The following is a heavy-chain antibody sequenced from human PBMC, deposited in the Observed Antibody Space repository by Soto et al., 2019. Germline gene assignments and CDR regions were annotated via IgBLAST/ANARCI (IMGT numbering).Heavy chain of an antibody. D-gene: IGHD3-3*01. CDR2: IYYSGST. J-gene: IGHJ5*02. CDR1: GGSISSYY. V-gene: IGHV4-59*08. CDR3: AGHLRDTIFVKQPGDNWFDP. Sequence: SETLSLTCTVSGGSISSYYWSWIRQPPGKGLEWIGYIYYSGSTNYNPSLKSRVTISVDTSKNQFSLKLSSVTAADTAVYYCAGHLRDTIFVKQPGDNWFDPWGQGTLVTVSS.